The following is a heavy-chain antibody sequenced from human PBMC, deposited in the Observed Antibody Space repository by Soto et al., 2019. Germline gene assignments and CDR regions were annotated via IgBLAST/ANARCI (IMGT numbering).Heavy chain of an antibody. CDR3: AKDAIQLWPLDAFDI. V-gene: IGHV3-21*04. CDR1: GFTFSSYS. Sequence: PGGSLRLSCAASGFTFSSYSMNWVRQAPGKGLEWVSSISSSSSYIYYADSVKGRFTISRDNSKNTLYLQMNSLRAEDTAVYYCAKDAIQLWPLDAFDIWGQGTMVTVSS. D-gene: IGHD5-18*01. CDR2: ISSSSSYI. J-gene: IGHJ3*02.